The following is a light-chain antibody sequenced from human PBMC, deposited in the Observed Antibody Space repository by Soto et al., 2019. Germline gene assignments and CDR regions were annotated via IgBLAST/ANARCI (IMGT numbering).Light chain of an antibody. J-gene: IGKJ2*01. V-gene: IGKV3-15*01. CDR3: THYTYRPYP. Sequence: VGPPSXDTPSVSPGERVPLSCMASQSVSSNLAGYQQTVWQYPRILIYGASTRATGVKARFSGSGSGTDFTLTISSMQSEDFAVYYCTHYTYRPYPCGQRT. CDR1: QSVSSN. CDR2: GAS.